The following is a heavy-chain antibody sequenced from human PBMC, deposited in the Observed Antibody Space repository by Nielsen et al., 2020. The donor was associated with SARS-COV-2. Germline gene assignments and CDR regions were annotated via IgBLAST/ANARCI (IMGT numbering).Heavy chain of an antibody. CDR2: IYYSGST. Sequence: SETLSLTCTVSGGSVSSGSYYWSWIRQPPGKGLEWIGYIYYSGSTNYNPSLKSRVTISVDTSKNQFSLKLSSVTAADTAVYYCARDQPSLQLPFDYWGQGTLVTVSS. CDR3: ARDQPSLQLPFDY. V-gene: IGHV4-61*01. J-gene: IGHJ4*02. CDR1: GGSVSSGSYY. D-gene: IGHD5-18*01.